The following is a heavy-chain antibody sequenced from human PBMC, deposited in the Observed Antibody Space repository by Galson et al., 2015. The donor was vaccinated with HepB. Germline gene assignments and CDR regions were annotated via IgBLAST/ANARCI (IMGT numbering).Heavy chain of an antibody. J-gene: IGHJ4*02. V-gene: IGHV3-21*01. CDR1: GFTFISYS. CDR2: ISSSSSYM. Sequence: SLKLSTAASGFTFISYSMNWVRQAPGKGLEWVSSISSSSSYMYYADSVKGRFTISRDNAKNSLYLQMNSLRAEDTAVYYCARVTATQGVCDYWGQGTLVTVSS. CDR3: ARVTATQGVCDY. D-gene: IGHD6-25*01.